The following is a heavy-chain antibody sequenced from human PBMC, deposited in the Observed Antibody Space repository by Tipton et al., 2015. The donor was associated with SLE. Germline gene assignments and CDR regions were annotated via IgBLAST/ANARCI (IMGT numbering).Heavy chain of an antibody. D-gene: IGHD1-14*01. V-gene: IGHV1-2*02. CDR1: GYTFTGYY. Sequence: QLVQSGAEVKKPGASVKVSCKASGYTFTGYYMHWVRQAPGQGLEWMGWINPNSGGTNYAQKFQGRVTMTSDTSTTTAYMDLRSLRSDDTAVYYCARGDSITGLDYWGQGTPVTVSS. CDR3: ARGDSITGLDY. J-gene: IGHJ4*02. CDR2: INPNSGGT.